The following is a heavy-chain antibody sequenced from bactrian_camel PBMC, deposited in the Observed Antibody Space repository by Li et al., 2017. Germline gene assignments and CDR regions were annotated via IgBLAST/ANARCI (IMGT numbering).Heavy chain of an antibody. CDR1: GFTFRNYL. J-gene: IGHJ6*01. CDR2: IYSDGRNT. CDR3: ERSPPPAGPMSVVCGS. V-gene: IGHV3S6*01. D-gene: IGHD3*01. Sequence: QLVESGGGLVQPGGSLRLSCAASGFTFRNYLMMWVHQNPGKGLEWVSTIYSDGRNTYYADSVKGRFTISRDNAKNTAFLQMSSLKPEDTAMYYCERSPPPAGPMSVVCGSRGQGTQVTVS.